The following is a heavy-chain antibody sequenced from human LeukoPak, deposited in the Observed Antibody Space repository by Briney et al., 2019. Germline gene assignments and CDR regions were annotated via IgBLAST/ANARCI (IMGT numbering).Heavy chain of an antibody. CDR2: ISGSGGST. CDR3: AKSQWIQLWSLDY. J-gene: IGHJ4*02. D-gene: IGHD5-18*01. V-gene: IGHV3-23*01. Sequence: PGGSLRLSCAASGFTFSNAWMSWVRQAPGKGLEWVSAISGSGGSTYYADSVKGRFTISRDNSKNTLYLQMNSLRAEDTAVYYCAKSQWIQLWSLDYWGQGTLVTVSS. CDR1: GFTFSNAW.